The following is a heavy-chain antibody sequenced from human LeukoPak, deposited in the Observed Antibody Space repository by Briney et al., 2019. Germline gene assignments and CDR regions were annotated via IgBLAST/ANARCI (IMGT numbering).Heavy chain of an antibody. D-gene: IGHD3-3*01. J-gene: IGHJ5*01. CDR1: GGSITATTYY. Sequence: PSETLSLTCSVSGGSITATTYYWGWIRQPPGKGLEWLGNTYQRGSTYSSPSLKSRVAISVDTSKNHFSLTLTSVTAADTAVYYCARLPRVAALGVAYKFGWFDSWGQGALVTVSS. CDR2: TYQRGST. CDR3: ARLPRVAALGVAYKFGWFDS. V-gene: IGHV4-39*01.